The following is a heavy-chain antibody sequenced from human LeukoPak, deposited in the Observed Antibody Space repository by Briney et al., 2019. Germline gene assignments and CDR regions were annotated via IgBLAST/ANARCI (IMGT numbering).Heavy chain of an antibody. V-gene: IGHV1-2*02. J-gene: IGHJ6*03. D-gene: IGHD2-15*01. CDR2: INPNSGGT. CDR3: ARWSPEELCSGGSCYSGLFRYYYYYMDV. Sequence: ASMKFSCKPSAYTFTGYYMHWVRQAPGQGLEWLGWINPNSGGTNYAQQYQGRVTMTRDTSISTAYMELSRLRSDDTAVYYCARWSPEELCSGGSCYSGLFRYYYYYMDVWGKGTTVTVSS. CDR1: AYTFTGYY.